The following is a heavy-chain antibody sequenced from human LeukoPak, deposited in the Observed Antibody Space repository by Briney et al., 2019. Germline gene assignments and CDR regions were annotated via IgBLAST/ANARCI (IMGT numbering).Heavy chain of an antibody. D-gene: IGHD1-1*01. Sequence: PGRSLRLSCAASGFTFSTYSMNWVRQAPGKGLEWVSSISSSSSYMFYADSAKGRFTISRDNAKNSLYLQVNSLRAEDTAVYYCVRVVPGTGSLDFWGQGALVTVSS. CDR1: GFTFSTYS. CDR2: ISSSSSYM. V-gene: IGHV3-21*01. CDR3: VRVVPGTGSLDF. J-gene: IGHJ4*02.